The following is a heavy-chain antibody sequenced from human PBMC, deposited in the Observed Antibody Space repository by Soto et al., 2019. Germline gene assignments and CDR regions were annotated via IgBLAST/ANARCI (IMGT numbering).Heavy chain of an antibody. D-gene: IGHD5-18*01. J-gene: IGHJ6*02. CDR1: GYSFTKYW. CDR2: IYPGDSDT. CDR3: ARGLWDPRPKYYYYYGMDV. V-gene: IGHV5-51*01. Sequence: GESLKISCKGSGYSFTKYWIGWVRQMPGKGLEWMAIIYPGDSDTRYSPSFQGQVTISADKSISTAYLQWSSLKASDTAMYYCARGLWDPRPKYYYYYGMDVWGQGTTVTVSS.